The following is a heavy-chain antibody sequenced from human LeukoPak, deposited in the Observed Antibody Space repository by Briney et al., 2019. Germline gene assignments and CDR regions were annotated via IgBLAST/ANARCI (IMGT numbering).Heavy chain of an antibody. CDR2: IKQDGSEK. D-gene: IGHD3-3*01. V-gene: IGHV3-7*01. J-gene: IGHJ6*02. CDR1: GFTFSSYW. CDR3: ARVYDFWSGYYTGVYYGMDV. Sequence: AGGSLRLSCAASGFTFSSYWMSWVRQAPGKGLEWVANIKQDGSEKYYVDSVKGRFTISRDNAKNSLYLQMNSLRAEDTAVYYCARVYDFWSGYYTGVYYGMDVWGQGTTVTVSS.